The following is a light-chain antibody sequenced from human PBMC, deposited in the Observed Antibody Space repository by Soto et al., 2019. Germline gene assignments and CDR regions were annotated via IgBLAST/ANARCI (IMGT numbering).Light chain of an antibody. CDR3: QQYNNWPWT. J-gene: IGKJ1*01. CDR2: GAS. CDR1: QSLSSN. Sequence: EIVMTQSPDTLSVSPGERATLSCRASQSLSSNLAWFQQKPGQAPRLLIYGASTRATGIPARFSGSGSGTEFTLTISSLQSEDFAIYYCQQYNNWPWTFGQGTKVDIK. V-gene: IGKV3-15*01.